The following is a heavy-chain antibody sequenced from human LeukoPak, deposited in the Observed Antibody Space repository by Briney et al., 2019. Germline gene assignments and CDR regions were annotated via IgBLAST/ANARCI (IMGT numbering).Heavy chain of an antibody. V-gene: IGHV1-8*03. Sequence: ASVKVSCEASGYTFTSYDINWVRQATGQGLEWMGWMNPNSGNTGYAQKFQGRVTITRNTSISTAYMELSSLRSEDTAVYYCARGYFGVGTYADYWGQGTLVTVSS. J-gene: IGHJ4*02. CDR2: MNPNSGNT. D-gene: IGHD3-3*01. CDR1: GYTFTSYD. CDR3: ARGYFGVGTYADY.